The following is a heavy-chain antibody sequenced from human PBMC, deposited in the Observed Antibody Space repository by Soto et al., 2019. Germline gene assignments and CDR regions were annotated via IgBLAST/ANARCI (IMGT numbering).Heavy chain of an antibody. CDR2: LYYRGST. Sequence: QLQLQESGPGLLKPSETLSLTYSVSGGSISGDTFYWGWIRQPPGKGLEWIGSLYYRGSTYYNPSLKGRGTVSADTSKNQFSLMLTSVTAADTAVYFCSRTVSDYDTTGYYFTGFDPWGQGTLVTVSS. J-gene: IGHJ5*02. D-gene: IGHD3-22*01. CDR1: GGSISGDTFY. CDR3: SRTVSDYDTTGYYFTGFDP. V-gene: IGHV4-39*01.